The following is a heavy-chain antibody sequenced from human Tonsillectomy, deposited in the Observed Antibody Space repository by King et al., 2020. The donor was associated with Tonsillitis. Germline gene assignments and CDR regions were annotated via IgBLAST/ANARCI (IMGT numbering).Heavy chain of an antibody. CDR3: AKATWRRGSGDGRDAFDI. V-gene: IGHV3-30*18. D-gene: IGHD6-19*01. J-gene: IGHJ3*02. CDR1: GFTFSSYG. CDR2: ISYDGSNK. Sequence: QVQLVESGGGVVQPGRSLRLSCAASGFTFSSYGMHWVRQAPGKGLEWVAVISYDGSNKYYADSVKGRFTISRDNSKNTLYLQMNSLRAEDTAVYYCAKATWRRGSGDGRDAFDIWGQGTMVTVSS.